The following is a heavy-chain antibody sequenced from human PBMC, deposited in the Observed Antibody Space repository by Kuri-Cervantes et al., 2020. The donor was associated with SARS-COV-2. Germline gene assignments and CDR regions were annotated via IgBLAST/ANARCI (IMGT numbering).Heavy chain of an antibody. J-gene: IGHJ4*02. CDR1: GFTFSGYS. Sequence: GESLKISCAASGFTFSGYSMNWIRQAPGKGLEWVASIDGSSYYIYHADSVKGRLTISRDNAKTSLYLQMDRLKHEDTAVYYCAREEGGELGEAFDYWGQGALVTVSS. CDR2: IDGSSYYI. D-gene: IGHD7-27*01. V-gene: IGHV3-21*01. CDR3: AREEGGELGEAFDY.